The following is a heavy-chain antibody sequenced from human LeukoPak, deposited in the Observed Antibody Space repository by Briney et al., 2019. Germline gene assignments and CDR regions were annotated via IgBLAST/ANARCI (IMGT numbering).Heavy chain of an antibody. CDR2: ISSSSSYI. Sequence: PGGSLRLSCAASGFTFSSYSMNGVRQAPGKGLEWVSSISSSSSYIYYADSVKGRFTISRDNAKNSLYLQMNSLRAEDTAVYYCARARQATVDFDYWGQGTLVTVSS. CDR1: GFTFSSYS. J-gene: IGHJ4*02. D-gene: IGHD4-23*01. V-gene: IGHV3-21*01. CDR3: ARARQATVDFDY.